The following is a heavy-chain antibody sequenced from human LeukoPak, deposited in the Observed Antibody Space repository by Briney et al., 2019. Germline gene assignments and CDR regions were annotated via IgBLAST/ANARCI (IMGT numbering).Heavy chain of an antibody. J-gene: IGHJ4*02. CDR2: ISYDGSNK. V-gene: IGHV3-30-3*01. Sequence: PGGSLRLSCAASGFTFSSYAMHWVRQAPGKGLEWVAVISYDGSNKYYADSVKGRFTISRDNSKNTLYLQMNSLRAEDTAVYYCARDQIGGIVVVPAHWGQGTLVTVSS. CDR1: GFTFSSYA. CDR3: ARDQIGGIVVVPAH. D-gene: IGHD2-2*01.